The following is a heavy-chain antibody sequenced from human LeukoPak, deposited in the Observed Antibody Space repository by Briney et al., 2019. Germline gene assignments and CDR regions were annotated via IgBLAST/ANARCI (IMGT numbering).Heavy chain of an antibody. D-gene: IGHD3-22*01. Sequence: PGGSLRLSCAASGFTFSSYWMHWVRQAPGKGLVWVSRINSDGSSTSYADSVKGRFTISRDNAKNTLYLQMNSLKTEDTGVYYCTTEWFYRARDWGQGTLVTVSS. CDR1: GFTFSSYW. V-gene: IGHV3-74*01. CDR2: INSDGSST. CDR3: TTEWFYRARD. J-gene: IGHJ4*02.